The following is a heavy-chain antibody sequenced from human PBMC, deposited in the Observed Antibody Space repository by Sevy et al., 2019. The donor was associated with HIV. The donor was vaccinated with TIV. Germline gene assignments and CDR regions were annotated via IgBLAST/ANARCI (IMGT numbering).Heavy chain of an antibody. Sequence: GGSLILSCAASGFTFSSYWMHWVRQAPGKGLVWVSRINSDGSSTSYADSVKGRFTISRDNAKNTLYLQMNSLRAEDTAVYYCARVRIAAAGKTFDYWGQGTLVTVSS. D-gene: IGHD6-13*01. CDR3: ARVRIAAAGKTFDY. V-gene: IGHV3-74*01. J-gene: IGHJ4*02. CDR1: GFTFSSYW. CDR2: INSDGSST.